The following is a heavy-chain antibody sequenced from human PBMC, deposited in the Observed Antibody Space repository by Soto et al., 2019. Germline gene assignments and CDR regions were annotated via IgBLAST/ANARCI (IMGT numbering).Heavy chain of an antibody. Sequence: GASVKVSCKASGYTFTGYYMHWVRQAPGQGLEWMGGIIPIFGTASYAQKFQGRVTITADESTSTAYMELSSLRSEDTAVYYCARDSSYCSGGSCYYDWFDPWGQGTLVTVSS. CDR3: ARDSSYCSGGSCYYDWFDP. D-gene: IGHD2-15*01. CDR1: GYTFTGYY. V-gene: IGHV1-69*13. CDR2: IIPIFGTA. J-gene: IGHJ5*02.